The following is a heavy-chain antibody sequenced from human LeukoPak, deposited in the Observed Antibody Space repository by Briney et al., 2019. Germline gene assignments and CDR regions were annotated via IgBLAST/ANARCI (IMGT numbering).Heavy chain of an antibody. CDR1: GFTFTDYY. D-gene: IGHD1-26*01. V-gene: IGHV1-2*02. CDR2: INPNSGDT. Sequence: GASVKVSCKSSGFTFTDYYMHWGRQAPGQGLEWMGWINPNSGDTNSAQKFQGRVTMTRDTSISTAYMELSRLRSDDTAVYYCARAGNSGSLDYWGQGTLVTVSS. J-gene: IGHJ4*02. CDR3: ARAGNSGSLDY.